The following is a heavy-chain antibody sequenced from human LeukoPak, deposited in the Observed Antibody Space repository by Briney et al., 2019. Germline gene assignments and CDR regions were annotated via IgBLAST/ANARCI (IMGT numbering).Heavy chain of an antibody. J-gene: IGHJ1*01. CDR2: ISYDGSNK. CDR1: GLTFSSYA. Sequence: ERSLRLSCAASGLTFSSYAMHWVRQAPGKGLEWVAVISYDGSNKDYADSMKGRFTISRDNSRNTLSLQMNSLRPEDTAVYYCAKDLLYYGPGTYYNAAEYFQFWGQGTQVTVSS. CDR3: AKDLLYYGPGTYYNAAEYFQF. D-gene: IGHD3-10*01. V-gene: IGHV3-30*18.